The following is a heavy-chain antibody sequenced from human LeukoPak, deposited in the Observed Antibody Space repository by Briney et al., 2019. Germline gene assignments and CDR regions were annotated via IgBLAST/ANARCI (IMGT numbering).Heavy chain of an antibody. V-gene: IGHV3-30-3*01. CDR1: GFTFSSYA. CDR2: ISYDGSNK. J-gene: IGHJ6*03. CDR3: ARDPIPNPYGDAKGTQFSDATDLYYYYYYMDV. D-gene: IGHD4-17*01. Sequence: PGGSLRLSCAASGFTFSSYAMHWVRQAPGKGLEWVAVISYDGSNKYYADSVKGRFTISRDNAKNSLYLQMNSLRAEDTAVYYCARDPIPNPYGDAKGTQFSDATDLYYYYYYMDVWGKGTTVTVSS.